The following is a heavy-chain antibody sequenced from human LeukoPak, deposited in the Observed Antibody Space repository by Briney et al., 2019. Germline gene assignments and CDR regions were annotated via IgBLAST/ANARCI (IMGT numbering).Heavy chain of an antibody. J-gene: IGHJ4*02. V-gene: IGHV3-30*02. D-gene: IGHD2-2*01. CDR2: IRYDGSNK. CDR3: AKDGIVVPAASVLVDY. CDR1: GFTFSSYG. Sequence: GGSLRLSCAASGFTFSSYGMHWVRQAPGKGLEWVAFIRYDGSNKYYADSVKGRFTISRDNSKNTLYLQMNSLRAEDTAVYYCAKDGIVVPAASVLVDYWGQGTLVTVSS.